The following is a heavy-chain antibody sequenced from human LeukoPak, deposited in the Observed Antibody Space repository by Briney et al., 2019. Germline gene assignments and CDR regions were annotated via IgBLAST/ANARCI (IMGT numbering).Heavy chain of an antibody. J-gene: IGHJ5*02. Sequence: SQTLSLTCTVSGGSSSSGDYYWSWIRQPPGKGLEWIGYIYYSGSTYYNPSLKSRVAISIDTSKNQFSLKLSSVTAADTAVYYCARDPGSYGDNVFSWGQGTLVTVSS. CDR1: GGSSSSGDYY. V-gene: IGHV4-30-4*01. CDR3: ARDPGSYGDNVFS. CDR2: IYYSGST. D-gene: IGHD4-17*01.